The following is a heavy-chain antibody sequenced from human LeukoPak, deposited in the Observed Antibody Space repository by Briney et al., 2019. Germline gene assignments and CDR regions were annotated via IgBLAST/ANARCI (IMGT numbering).Heavy chain of an antibody. CDR1: GFTFSTYG. Sequence: GGSLRLSCAASGFTFSTYGMHWVRQAPGKGLEWVAFIRYDGNNKYYADSVKGRFTISRDNSKNTLYLQMNSLRPEDTAVYYCAKLYDDGDSGDIFYYYSMDVWGKGTTVTVSS. J-gene: IGHJ6*03. CDR2: IRYDGNNK. CDR3: AKLYDDGDSGDIFYYYSMDV. V-gene: IGHV3-30*02. D-gene: IGHD4-17*01.